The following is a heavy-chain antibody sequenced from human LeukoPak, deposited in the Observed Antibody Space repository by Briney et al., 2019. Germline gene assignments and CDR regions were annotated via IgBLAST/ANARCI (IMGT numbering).Heavy chain of an antibody. CDR1: GGSFSGNY. Sequence: SETLSLTCAIYGGSFSGNYWSWIRQPPGKGLEWIGEIDPSGTTNYNPSLKSRVTISGDTSKNQFSLNLTSVTAADTAVYYCAGDTDDDSYMDVWGKGTTVTVSS. CDR3: AGDTDDDSYMDV. V-gene: IGHV4-34*01. D-gene: IGHD1-1*01. CDR2: IDPSGTT. J-gene: IGHJ6*03.